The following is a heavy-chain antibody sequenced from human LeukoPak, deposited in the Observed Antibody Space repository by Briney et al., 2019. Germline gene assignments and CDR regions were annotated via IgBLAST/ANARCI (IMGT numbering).Heavy chain of an antibody. CDR2: ISGSVDST. CDR3: AKQSAGSAAWYSLHYDF. D-gene: IGHD6-13*01. CDR1: GFIFSSYA. Sequence: GGSLRLSCAPSGFIFSSYAMSWVRQAPGKGLEWVSVISGSVDSTYYGDSMKGRFTISRDTYKNTLYLQMNSLRAEDTAVYFCAKQSAGSAAWYSLHYDFWGQGTLVTVSS. V-gene: IGHV3-23*01. J-gene: IGHJ4*02.